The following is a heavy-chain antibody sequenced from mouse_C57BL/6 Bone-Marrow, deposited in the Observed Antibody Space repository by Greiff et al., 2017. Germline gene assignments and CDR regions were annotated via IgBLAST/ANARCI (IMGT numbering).Heavy chain of an antibody. CDR2: ISSGGSYT. V-gene: IGHV5-6*01. Sequence: EVKLVESGGDLVKPGGSLKLSCAASGFTFSSYGMSWVRQTPDKRLEWVATISSGGSYTYYPDSVKGRFTISRDNAKNTLYLQMSSLKSEDTAMYYCARYEYAAMDYWGQGTSVTVSS. CDR1: GFTFSSYG. CDR3: ARYEYAAMDY. J-gene: IGHJ4*01. D-gene: IGHD5-1*01.